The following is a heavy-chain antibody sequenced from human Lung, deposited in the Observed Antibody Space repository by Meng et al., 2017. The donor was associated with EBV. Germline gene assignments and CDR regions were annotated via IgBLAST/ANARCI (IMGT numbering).Heavy chain of an antibody. CDR3: WGDLDYGSY. Sequence: EGHLGEAGGRSVQRGASLQISCGACGFTFSASAMHWVRQASGKGLEWVGRIGTRDKKKPNNYATVYAASVRGRFTISRDDSKNTAYLQMSSLTIEDTAVYYCWGDLDYGSYWGRGTLVTVSS. V-gene: IGHV3-73*02. CDR1: GFTFSASA. D-gene: IGHD3-10*01. J-gene: IGHJ4*02. CDR2: IGTRDKKKPNNYAT.